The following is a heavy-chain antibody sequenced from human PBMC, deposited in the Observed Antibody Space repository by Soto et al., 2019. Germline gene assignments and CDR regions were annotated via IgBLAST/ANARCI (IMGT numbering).Heavy chain of an antibody. J-gene: IGHJ6*02. CDR2: ISSSGSTI. V-gene: IGHV3-48*03. Sequence: HPGGSLRLSCAASGFTFSSYEMNWVRQAPGKGLEWVSYISSSGSTIYYADSVKGRFTISRDNAKNSLYLQMNSLRAEDTAVYYCARDRAVVPAAIGWLDSYYGMDVWGQGTTVTVSS. CDR1: GFTFSSYE. D-gene: IGHD2-2*02. CDR3: ARDRAVVPAAIGWLDSYYGMDV.